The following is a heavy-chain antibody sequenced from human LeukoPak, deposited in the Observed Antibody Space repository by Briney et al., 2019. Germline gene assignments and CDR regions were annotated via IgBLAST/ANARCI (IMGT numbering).Heavy chain of an antibody. V-gene: IGHV3-48*01. Sequence: GGSLRLSCAASGFTFSLYSMNWVRQAPGKGLEWVSYITSGSSTIYYADSVRGRFTISRDNAKNSLFLQMNSLRAEDTAVYYCARDGGGDYWGQGTLVTVSS. D-gene: IGHD3-16*01. CDR2: ITSGSSTI. CDR1: GFTFSLYS. CDR3: ARDGGGDY. J-gene: IGHJ4*02.